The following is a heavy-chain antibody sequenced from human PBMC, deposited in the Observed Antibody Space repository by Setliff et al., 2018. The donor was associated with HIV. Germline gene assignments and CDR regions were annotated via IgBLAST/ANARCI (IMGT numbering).Heavy chain of an antibody. J-gene: IGHJ6*02. CDR2: IIPILGTG. CDR3: ARGGPAVAYAVDV. D-gene: IGHD5-12*01. CDR1: GGTFINSA. Sequence: SVKVSCKASGGTFINSAFNWVRQAPGQGLEWMGSIIPILGTGNYAQNFQGRVTITADGSTSTAYMELTSLRSEDTAIYYCARGGPAVAYAVDVWGQGTTVTVSS. V-gene: IGHV1-69*11.